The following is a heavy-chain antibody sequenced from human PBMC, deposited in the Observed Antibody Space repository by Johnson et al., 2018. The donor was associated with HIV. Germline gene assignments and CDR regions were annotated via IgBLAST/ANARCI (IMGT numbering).Heavy chain of an antibody. CDR3: GRMGGYVVVDAFYI. V-gene: IGHV3-30*04. J-gene: IGHJ3*02. D-gene: IGHD3-16*01. CDR2: VSYDGSYK. Sequence: QEQLVESGGGVVQPGRSLRLSCAASGFTISSHAMHWVRQAPGKGLEWVAVVSYDGSYKFYADAVKGRFTISRDNSKNSLYLQMNSLRAEDTALYYCGRMGGYVVVDAFYIWGQGTMVTVSS. CDR1: GFTISSHA.